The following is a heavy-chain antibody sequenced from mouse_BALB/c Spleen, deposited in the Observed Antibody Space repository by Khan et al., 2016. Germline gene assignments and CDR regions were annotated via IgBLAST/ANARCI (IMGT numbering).Heavy chain of an antibody. J-gene: IGHJ2*01. V-gene: IGHV1-80*01. CDR2: IYPGDGDT. Sequence: QVQLQQSGAELVRPGSSVKISCKASGYAFSIYWMNWVKQRPGQGLEWIGQIYPGDGDTDNNGQFKDNATLTADKSSSTAYMQLSSLTSEDSAVYFCARSGYGYDYWGQGTTLTVSS. D-gene: IGHD2-2*01. CDR1: GYAFSIYW. CDR3: ARSGYGYDY.